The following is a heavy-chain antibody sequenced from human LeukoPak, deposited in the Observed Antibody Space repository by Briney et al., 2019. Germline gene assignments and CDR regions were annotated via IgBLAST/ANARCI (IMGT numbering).Heavy chain of an antibody. V-gene: IGHV1-18*01. CDR1: GYTFTSYG. CDR2: ISAYNGNT. J-gene: IGHJ4*02. Sequence: ASVKVSCKASGYTFTSYGISWVRQAPGQGLEWMGWISAYNGNTNYAQKLQGRVTMTTDTSTSTAYMELRSLRSDDTAVYYCARGPHGYSYGKRVLDYWGQGTLVTVSS. CDR3: ARGPHGYSYGKRVLDY. D-gene: IGHD5-18*01.